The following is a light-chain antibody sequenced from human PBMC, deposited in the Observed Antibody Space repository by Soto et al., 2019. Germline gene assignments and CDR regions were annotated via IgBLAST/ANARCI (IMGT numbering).Light chain of an antibody. CDR1: SSDVGGYNY. J-gene: IGLJ1*01. CDR2: DVS. V-gene: IGLV2-14*01. CDR3: SSYTSSSPHV. Sequence: ALTQPASVSGSPGQSITISCTGTSSDVGGYNYVSWYQQHPGKAPKLMIYDVSNRPSGVSNRFSGSKSGNTASLTISGLQAEDEADYYCSSYTSSSPHVFGTGTKVTVL.